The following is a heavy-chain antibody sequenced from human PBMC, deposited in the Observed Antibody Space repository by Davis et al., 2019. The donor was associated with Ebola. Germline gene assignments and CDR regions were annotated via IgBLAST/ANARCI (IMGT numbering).Heavy chain of an antibody. D-gene: IGHD1-7*01. CDR2: ISSDGSHN. J-gene: IGHJ3*02. CDR3: AGNYAKSAFDM. CDR1: GFTFTNYD. Sequence: GGSLRLSCAASGFTFTNYDMHWVRQAPGKGLEWVAVISSDGSHNFYADSVRDRFTVSRDDSKNTLYLQMNSLRVEDTAVYYCAGNYAKSAFDMWGPGTMVTVSS. V-gene: IGHV3-30*03.